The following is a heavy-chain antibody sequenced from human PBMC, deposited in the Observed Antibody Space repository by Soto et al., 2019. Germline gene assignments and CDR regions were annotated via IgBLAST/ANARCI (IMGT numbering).Heavy chain of an antibody. CDR3: ARDLFEVSVDY. CDR2: ISSSSSTE. CDR1: GFTFSTYS. J-gene: IGHJ4*02. V-gene: IGHV3-48*01. Sequence: EVQLAESGGGLVQPGGSLRLSCAASGFTFSTYSMNWVRQAPGKGLEWVSYISSSSSTEYYADSVKGRFTVSRDNAKNSLYLQMNSLRAEDTAVYYCARDLFEVSVDYWGQGTLVAVSS. D-gene: IGHD3-10*02.